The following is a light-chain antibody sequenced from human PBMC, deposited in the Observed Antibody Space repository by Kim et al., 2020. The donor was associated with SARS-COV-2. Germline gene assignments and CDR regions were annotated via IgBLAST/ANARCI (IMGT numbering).Light chain of an antibody. CDR2: RDR. CDR1: SIGAKR. V-gene: IGLV3-9*01. CDR3: HVWDSNTAV. J-gene: IGLJ3*02. Sequence: VALGQTARITCGGSSIGAKRVHWYQQEPGQAPVLVIYRDRNRPSGIPERFSGSNSGNTATLTISRAQAGDEADYYCHVWDSNTAVFGGGTRLSVL.